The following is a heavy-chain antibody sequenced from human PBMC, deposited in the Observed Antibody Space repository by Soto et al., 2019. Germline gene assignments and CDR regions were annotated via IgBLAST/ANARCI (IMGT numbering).Heavy chain of an antibody. V-gene: IGHV1-2*04. CDR3: ARDNEYSSSWPAPKRHNWFEP. Sequence: GASVKVSCKASGYTFTGYYMHWVRQAPGQGLEWMGWINPNSGGTNYAQKFQGWVTMTRDTSISTAYMELSRLRSDDTAVYYCARDNEYSSSWPAPKRHNWFEPWGQGNLVT. CDR1: GYTFTGYY. J-gene: IGHJ5*02. CDR2: INPNSGGT. D-gene: IGHD6-13*01.